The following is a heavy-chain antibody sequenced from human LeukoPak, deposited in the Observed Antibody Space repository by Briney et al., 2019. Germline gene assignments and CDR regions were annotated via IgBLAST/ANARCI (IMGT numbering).Heavy chain of an antibody. V-gene: IGHV4-30-2*01. CDR2: IYHSGST. J-gene: IGHJ5*02. CDR3: ARDNCSGGSCYSGFRWFDP. CDR1: GGSISSGGYS. D-gene: IGHD2-15*01. Sequence: PSQTLSLACAVSGGSISSGGYSWSWIRQPPGKGLEWIGYIYHSGSTYYNPSLKSRVTISVDRSKNQFSLKLSSVTAADTAVYYCARDNCSGGSCYSGFRWFDPWGQGTLVTVSS.